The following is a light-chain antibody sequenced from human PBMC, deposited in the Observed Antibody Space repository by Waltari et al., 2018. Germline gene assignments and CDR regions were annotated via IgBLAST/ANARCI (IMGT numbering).Light chain of an antibody. V-gene: IGKV4-1*01. Sequence: DIVLTHSPDSLHVSLGATATINCQSSLSVFHSSAKHNYLAWYQPRPGQPPKLLFYWASTRDSGVPDRFSASGSDTDFTLTITSLQAEDVAVYYCQQHFSSVSFGGGTKLAI. CDR1: LSVFHSSAKHNY. CDR3: QQHFSSVS. CDR2: WAS. J-gene: IGKJ4*01.